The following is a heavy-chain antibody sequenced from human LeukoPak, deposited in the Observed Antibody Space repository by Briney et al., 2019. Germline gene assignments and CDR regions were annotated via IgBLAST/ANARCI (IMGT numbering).Heavy chain of an antibody. CDR2: ISSSGVST. Sequence: GGSLRLSCAASGFTFSSYAMSWVRQALGKGLEWVSSISSSGVSTYYADSVKGRFTISRDNSKNTLYLQVNSLRAEDMAVYYCAKLGSSGYFQHWGQGTLVTVST. J-gene: IGHJ1*01. CDR3: AKLGSSGYFQH. D-gene: IGHD3-22*01. CDR1: GFTFSSYA. V-gene: IGHV3-23*01.